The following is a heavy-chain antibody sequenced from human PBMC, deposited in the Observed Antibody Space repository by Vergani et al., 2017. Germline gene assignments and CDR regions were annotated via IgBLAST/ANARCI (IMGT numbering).Heavy chain of an antibody. CDR2: ISSSSSTI. D-gene: IGHD6-13*01. Sequence: EVQLVESGGGLVQPGGSLRLSCAASGFTFSSYSMNGVRQAPGKGLEWVSYISSSSSTIYYADSVKGRFTISRDNAKNSLYLQMNSLRAEDTAVYYCARGGSWYYPDNLNWFDPWGQGTLVTVSS. CDR1: GFTFSSYS. J-gene: IGHJ5*02. CDR3: ARGGSWYYPDNLNWFDP. V-gene: IGHV3-48*01.